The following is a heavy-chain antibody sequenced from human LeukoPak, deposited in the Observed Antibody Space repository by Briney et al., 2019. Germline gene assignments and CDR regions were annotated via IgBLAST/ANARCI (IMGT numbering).Heavy chain of an antibody. CDR3: ARDKKGPGDAFDI. J-gene: IGHJ3*02. CDR2: ISAYNGNT. Sequence: EASVKVSCKASGYRVSNDGISWLRQAPGQGFEWMGGISAYNGNTNYAVRLQGRVTMTTDTSTSTAYMELRSLRSDDTAVYYCARDKKGPGDAFDIWGQGTMVTVSS. V-gene: IGHV1-18*01. CDR1: GYRVSNDG.